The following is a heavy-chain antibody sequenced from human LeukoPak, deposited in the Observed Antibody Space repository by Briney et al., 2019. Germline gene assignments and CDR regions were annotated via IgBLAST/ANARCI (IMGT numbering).Heavy chain of an antibody. CDR3: ARGTYSGYDSPFGY. CDR2: ISYDGNNR. J-gene: IGHJ4*02. Sequence: GGSLRLSCAASGFTFSDYAMHWVRQTPGKGLEWVAVISYDGNNRYYADSVKGRFPISRDNSKNTVYLQMNSLRAEDTAVYYCARGTYSGYDSPFGYWGQGTLVTVSS. CDR1: GFTFSDYA. D-gene: IGHD5-12*01. V-gene: IGHV3-30*04.